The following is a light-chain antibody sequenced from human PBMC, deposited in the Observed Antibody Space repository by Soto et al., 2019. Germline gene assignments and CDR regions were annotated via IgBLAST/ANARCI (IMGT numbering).Light chain of an antibody. J-gene: IGKJ1*01. CDR2: AAS. CDR3: QQYGRSPRT. Sequence: EIVLTQSPDTLSLSPGERATLSCRASQSINNNYLARHQQKPGQVPRLLIYAASSKATSIPNRFSSRGYGTDFTFTISRLEPGDFAVYYCQQYGRSPRTFGQGTK. V-gene: IGKV3-20*01. CDR1: QSINNNY.